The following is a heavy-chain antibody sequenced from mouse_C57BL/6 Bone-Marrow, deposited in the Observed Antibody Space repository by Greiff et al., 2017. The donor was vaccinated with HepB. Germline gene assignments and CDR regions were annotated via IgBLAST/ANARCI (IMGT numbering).Heavy chain of an antibody. Sequence: EVQVVESGGGLVKPGGSLKLSCAASGFTFSDYGMHWVRQAPEKGLEWVAYISSGSSTIYYADTVKGRFTIPRDNAKNTLFLQMTSLRSEDTAMYYCARENWDVGDYWGQGTTLTVSS. CDR1: GFTFSDYG. D-gene: IGHD4-1*01. J-gene: IGHJ2*01. CDR2: ISSGSSTI. CDR3: ARENWDVGDY. V-gene: IGHV5-17*01.